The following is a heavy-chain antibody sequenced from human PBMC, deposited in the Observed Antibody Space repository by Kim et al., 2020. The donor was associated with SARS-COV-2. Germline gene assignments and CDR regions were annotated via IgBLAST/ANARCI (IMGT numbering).Heavy chain of an antibody. V-gene: IGHV3-9*01. J-gene: IGHJ4*02. CDR3: AKGMRAMVHRTDY. D-gene: IGHD5-18*01. Sequence: ADAVKGRITISRDNAKNTLYLRMTRLRLEDTAFYYCAKGMRAMVHRTDYWGQGTTVTVAS.